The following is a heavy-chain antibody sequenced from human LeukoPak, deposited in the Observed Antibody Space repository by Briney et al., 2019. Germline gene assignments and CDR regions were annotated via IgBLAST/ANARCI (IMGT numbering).Heavy chain of an antibody. J-gene: IGHJ4*02. CDR2: INGSGGNT. D-gene: IGHD3-22*01. Sequence: GGSLRLSCAASGFTFSSYAMSWVRQSPGKGLEWVSAINGSGGNTYSADSVKGRCTVSRDNSKKTLFLQMNSLRAEDTAVYYCAKGMSATSGYLELEYWGQGTLVIVSS. CDR3: AKGMSATSGYLELEY. V-gene: IGHV3-23*01. CDR1: GFTFSSYA.